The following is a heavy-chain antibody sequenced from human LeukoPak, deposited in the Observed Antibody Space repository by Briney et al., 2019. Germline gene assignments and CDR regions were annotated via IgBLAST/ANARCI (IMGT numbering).Heavy chain of an antibody. CDR2: VSGSSSGSTSII. Sequence: GGSLRLPCAASGFTFSDYYMTWVRQAPGKGLEWISYVSGSSSGSTSIIHYADSVKGRFTISRDNAKNSLHLQMDSLSAEDTAVYYCARDFWSGYYTEDWGQGALVIVSS. CDR3: ARDFWSGYYTED. V-gene: IGHV3-11*04. D-gene: IGHD3-3*01. CDR1: GFTFSDYY. J-gene: IGHJ4*02.